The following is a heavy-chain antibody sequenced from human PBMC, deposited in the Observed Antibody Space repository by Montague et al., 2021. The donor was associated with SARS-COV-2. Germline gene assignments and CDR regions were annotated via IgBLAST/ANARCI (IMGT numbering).Heavy chain of an antibody. CDR3: ARDSRQQLFGTCYYYYMDV. V-gene: IGHV4-61*02. CDR2: IYTSGST. D-gene: IGHD6-13*01. Sequence: TLSLTCTVSDGSISSGSYYWSWIRQPAGKGLEWIGRIYTSGSTNYSPSLKSRVTISVDTSKNQFSLKLSSVTAADTAVYYCARDSRQQLFGTCYYYYMDVWGKGTTVTVSS. J-gene: IGHJ6*03. CDR1: DGSISSGSYY.